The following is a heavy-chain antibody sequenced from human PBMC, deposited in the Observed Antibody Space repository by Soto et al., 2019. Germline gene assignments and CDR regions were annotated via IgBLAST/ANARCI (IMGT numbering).Heavy chain of an antibody. Sequence: SETLSLTCTVSGGSISSSGYYWGWIRQPPGKGLEWIGNIYYSGSTYYNPSLKSRVTISIDTSKNQFSLKLSSVTAADTAVYYCARGYSGPGDYYNIMDVWGQGTTVTVSS. CDR3: ARGYSGPGDYYNIMDV. J-gene: IGHJ6*02. CDR1: GGSISSSGYY. CDR2: IYYSGST. D-gene: IGHD3-10*01. V-gene: IGHV4-39*01.